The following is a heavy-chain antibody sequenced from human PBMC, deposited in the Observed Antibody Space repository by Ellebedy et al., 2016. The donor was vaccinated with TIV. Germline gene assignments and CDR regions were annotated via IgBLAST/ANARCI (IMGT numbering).Heavy chain of an antibody. V-gene: IGHV3-7*01. CDR3: VRDSSDSNYVEALEI. Sequence: GESLKISCAASGFTFSTYWLSWVRQAPGKGLEWVATIKHDGSEKYFVDSVKGRFTISRDNAKNSLCLQMNSLRAEDTAVYYCVRDSSDSNYVEALEIWGQGTMVAVSS. CDR2: IKHDGSEK. D-gene: IGHD4-11*01. CDR1: GFTFSTYW. J-gene: IGHJ3*02.